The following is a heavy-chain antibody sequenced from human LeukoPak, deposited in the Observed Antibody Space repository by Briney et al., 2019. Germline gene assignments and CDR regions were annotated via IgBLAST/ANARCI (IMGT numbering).Heavy chain of an antibody. V-gene: IGHV4-39*01. D-gene: IGHD3-3*01. CDR1: GGSISSSSYY. CDR2: IYYSGST. J-gene: IGHJ6*03. CDR3: ARQFGSGYRYYYYMDV. Sequence: SETLSLTCTVSGGSISSSSYYWGWIRQPPGKGLEWIGSIYYSGSTYYNPSLKSRVTISVDTSKNQFSLKLSSVTAADTAVYYCARQFGSGYRYYYYMDVWGKGTTVTVSS.